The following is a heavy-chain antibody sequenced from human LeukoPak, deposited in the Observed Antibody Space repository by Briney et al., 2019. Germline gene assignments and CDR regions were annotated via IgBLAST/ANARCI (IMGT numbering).Heavy chain of an antibody. V-gene: IGHV3-23*01. Sequence: QTGGSLRLSCAASGFTFSSYAMSWVRQAPGKGLEWVSAISGSGGSTYYADSVKGRFTISRDNSKNTLYLQMNSLRAEDTAVYYCAREMGYYDSSGYYSAFLDYWGQGTLVTVSS. CDR3: AREMGYYDSSGYYSAFLDY. CDR2: ISGSGGST. CDR1: GFTFSSYA. D-gene: IGHD3-22*01. J-gene: IGHJ4*02.